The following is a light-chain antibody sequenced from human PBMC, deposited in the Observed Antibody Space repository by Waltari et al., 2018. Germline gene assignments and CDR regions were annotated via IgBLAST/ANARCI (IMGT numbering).Light chain of an antibody. CDR1: QSVSSY. J-gene: IGKJ4*01. V-gene: IGKV3-11*01. CDR3: QQRSNWPPEN. CDR2: DAS. Sequence: EIVLTQSPATLSLSPGERATLSRRASQSVSSYLAWYQQKPGQAPRLLIYDASNRATGIPARFSGSGSGTDFTLTISSLEPEDFAVYYCQQRSNWPPENFGGGTKVEIK.